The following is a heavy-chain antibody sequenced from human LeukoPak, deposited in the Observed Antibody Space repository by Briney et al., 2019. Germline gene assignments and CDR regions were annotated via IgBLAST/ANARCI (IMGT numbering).Heavy chain of an antibody. Sequence: GESLKISCKGSGYSFTSYWIGWVRQAPGQGLEWMGWISAYNGNTNYAQKLQGRVTMTTDTSTSTAYMELRSLGSDDTAVYYCARVGRGYDSSGYYYGFDYWGQGTLVTVSS. CDR1: GYSFTSYW. J-gene: IGHJ4*02. CDR3: ARVGRGYDSSGYYYGFDY. D-gene: IGHD3-22*01. V-gene: IGHV1-18*04. CDR2: ISAYNGNT.